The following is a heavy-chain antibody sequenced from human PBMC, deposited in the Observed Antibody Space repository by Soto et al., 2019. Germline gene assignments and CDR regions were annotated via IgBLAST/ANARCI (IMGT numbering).Heavy chain of an antibody. Sequence: SGPTLGDPTQTLTLTCTFSGFSLSTSGMGVSWIRQPPGNALEWLALIDWDDDKYYSTSLKTRLTISKDTSKNQVVLTMTNMDPVDTATYYCARSSRLYCSSTSCSYYYGMDVWGQGTTVPVSS. CDR2: IDWDDDK. D-gene: IGHD2-2*01. CDR3: ARSSRLYCSSTSCSYYYGMDV. J-gene: IGHJ6*02. V-gene: IGHV2-70*01. CDR1: GFSLSTSGMG.